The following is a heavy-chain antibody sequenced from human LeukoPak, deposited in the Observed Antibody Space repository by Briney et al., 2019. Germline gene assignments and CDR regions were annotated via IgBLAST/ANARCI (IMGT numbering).Heavy chain of an antibody. CDR2: ISGSGDRT. J-gene: IGHJ6*03. CDR3: AREGSGSYLPRYYYYYYMDV. D-gene: IGHD3-10*01. Sequence: GGSLRLSCAASGFTFSSSAMSWVRQAPGKGLEWVSTISGSGDRTYYADSVKGRFTISRDNAKNSLYLQMNSLRAEDTAVYYCAREGSGSYLPRYYYYYYMDVWGKGTTVTISS. V-gene: IGHV3-23*01. CDR1: GFTFSSSA.